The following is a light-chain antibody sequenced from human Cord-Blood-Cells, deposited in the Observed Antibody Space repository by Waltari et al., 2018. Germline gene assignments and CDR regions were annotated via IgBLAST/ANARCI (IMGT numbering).Light chain of an antibody. Sequence: EIVLTQSPATLSLSPGERATLSCRARQSVSSYLAGYQQKPGQAATLLIGEASTSATGIQARFSGSGSATDFTLTISSLEPEDFAVYYCQQRSNLYTFREGTKLEIK. J-gene: IGKJ2*01. V-gene: IGKV3-11*01. CDR3: QQRSNLYT. CDR1: QSVSSY. CDR2: EAS.